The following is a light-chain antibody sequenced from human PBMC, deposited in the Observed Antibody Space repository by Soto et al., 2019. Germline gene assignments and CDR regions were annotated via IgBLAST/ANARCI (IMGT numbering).Light chain of an antibody. J-gene: IGKJ2*01. CDR1: QSVLYSSNNQNY. Sequence: DIVMTQSPDSLAVSLGERDTINCKSSQSVLYSSNNQNYLAWYQQKPGQPPKLLIYWASTRESGVPDRFSGSGSGTDFTLTISSLQAEDVAVYYCQQYYSTPYTFGPGTKLEIK. CDR2: WAS. CDR3: QQYYSTPYT. V-gene: IGKV4-1*01.